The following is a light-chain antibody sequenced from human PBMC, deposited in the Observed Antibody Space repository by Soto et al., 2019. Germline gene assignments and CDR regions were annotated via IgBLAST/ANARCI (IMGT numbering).Light chain of an antibody. V-gene: IGLV2-14*03. CDR2: DVN. Sequence: QSALTQPASVSGSPGQSITVSCTGTSSDIGGSTYVSWYQHHPGKAPRLIIYDVNNRPSVVGARFSATKSGNTASLTISGLQAEDEADDYCTSYTRSGLYVFGAGTKLTVL. CDR1: SSDIGGSTY. J-gene: IGLJ1*01. CDR3: TSYTRSGLYV.